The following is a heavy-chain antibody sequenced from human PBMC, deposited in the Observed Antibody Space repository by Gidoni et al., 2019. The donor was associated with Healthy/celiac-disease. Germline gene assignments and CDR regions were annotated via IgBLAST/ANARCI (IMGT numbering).Heavy chain of an antibody. Sequence: EVQLVESGGGLVKPGGSVRLPCAASGFTFSNALMSWVRQAPGKGLEWVGRIKSKTDGGTTDYAAPVKGRFTISRDDSKNTLYLQMNSLKTEDTAVYYCTTEGWELPTFDYWGQGTLVTVSS. CDR2: IKSKTDGGTT. CDR1: GFTFSNAL. CDR3: TTEGWELPTFDY. J-gene: IGHJ4*02. D-gene: IGHD1-26*01. V-gene: IGHV3-15*01.